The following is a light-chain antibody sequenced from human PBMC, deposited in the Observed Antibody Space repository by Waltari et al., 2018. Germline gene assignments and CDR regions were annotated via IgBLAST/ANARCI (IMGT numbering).Light chain of an antibody. Sequence: QSVLTPPPSASGTPGQRVTISCFGRRPNHGSTYVYWYQQLPGTAPKLLIYSNNQRPSGVPDRFSGSKSGTSASLAISGLRSEDEADYYCAAWDDSLSGEVFGGGTKLTVL. CDR1: RPNHGSTY. CDR3: AAWDDSLSGEV. CDR2: SNN. V-gene: IGLV1-47*02. J-gene: IGLJ3*02.